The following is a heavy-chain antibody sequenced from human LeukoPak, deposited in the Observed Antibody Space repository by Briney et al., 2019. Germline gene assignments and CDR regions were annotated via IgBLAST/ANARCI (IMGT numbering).Heavy chain of an antibody. CDR1: GFTFSGDW. CDR2: SKSDGSST. V-gene: IGHV3-74*01. CDR3: VKGGWFDN. J-gene: IGHJ5*02. Sequence: PGGSLRLSCAVSGFTFSGDWMHWVRQAPGKGLVWVSRSKSDGSSTSYADSVKGRFTISRDNAKNTLYLQMNGLRAEDTALYFCVKGGWFDNWGQGAQVTVSS.